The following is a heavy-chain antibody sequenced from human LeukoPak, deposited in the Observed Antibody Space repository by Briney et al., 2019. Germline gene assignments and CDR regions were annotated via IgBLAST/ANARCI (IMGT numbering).Heavy chain of an antibody. CDR1: GYTLTELS. Sequence: ASVKVSCKVSGYTLTELSMHWARQAPGKGLEWMGGFDPEDGETIYAQKFQSRVTMTEDTSTDTAYMELSSLRSEDTAVYYCATGYCSGGSCYGLYDYWGQGTLVTVSS. J-gene: IGHJ4*02. D-gene: IGHD2-15*01. CDR2: FDPEDGET. CDR3: ATGYCSGGSCYGLYDY. V-gene: IGHV1-24*01.